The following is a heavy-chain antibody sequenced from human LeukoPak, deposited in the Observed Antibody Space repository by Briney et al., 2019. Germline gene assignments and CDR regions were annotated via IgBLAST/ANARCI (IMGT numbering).Heavy chain of an antibody. CDR1: WDRVSSNSAA. CDR2: PYYRSKSYT. D-gene: IGHD4-17*01. CDR3: ASVGYGDHSGYYFDY. Sequence: SETLSLTCAISWDRVSSNSAAWNWIRPSRARGVEWRGRPYYRSKSYTDYAVSVKSRITITPHTSKNHFSLQLNSVPPEDTAVYYCASVGYGDHSGYYFDYWGQRTLATAPS. V-gene: IGHV6-1*01. J-gene: IGHJ4*02.